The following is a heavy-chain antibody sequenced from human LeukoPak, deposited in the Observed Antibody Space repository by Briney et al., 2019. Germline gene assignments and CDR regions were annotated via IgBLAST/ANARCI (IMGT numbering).Heavy chain of an antibody. Sequence: SETLSPTCTVSGGSISSYYWSWIRQPPGKGLEWIGYIYYSGSTNYNPSLKSRVTISVDTSKNQFSLKLSSVTAADTAVYYCARLSSPHRSFDYWGQGTLVTVSS. J-gene: IGHJ4*02. CDR3: ARLSSPHRSFDY. V-gene: IGHV4-59*08. D-gene: IGHD6-13*01. CDR2: IYYSGST. CDR1: GGSISSYY.